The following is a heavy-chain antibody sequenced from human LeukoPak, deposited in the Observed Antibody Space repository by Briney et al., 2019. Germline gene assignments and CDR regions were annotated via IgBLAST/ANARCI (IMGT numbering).Heavy chain of an antibody. D-gene: IGHD3-22*01. CDR2: IYPSGDS. Sequence: SETLSLTCTVSGGSISSGSFYWSWIRQTAGKVREWIGRIYPSGDSQYSPSFRSRATISLDTRNQFSLKLSSVTAADTAVYFCARGYDRNGYQSRGFDYWGQGALATVSS. CDR1: GGSISSGSFY. CDR3: ARGYDRNGYQSRGFDY. V-gene: IGHV4-61*02. J-gene: IGHJ4*02.